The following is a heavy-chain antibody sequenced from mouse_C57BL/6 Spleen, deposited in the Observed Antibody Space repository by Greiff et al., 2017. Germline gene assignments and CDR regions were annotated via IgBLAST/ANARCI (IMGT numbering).Heavy chain of an antibody. CDR3: AREDYSNYNFAY. CDR1: GYTFTDYN. CDR2: INPNNGGT. V-gene: IGHV1-18*01. J-gene: IGHJ3*01. D-gene: IGHD2-5*01. Sequence: VQLQQSGPELVKPGASVKIPCKASGYTFTDYNMDWVKQSHGKSLEWIGDINPNNGGTIYNQKFKGKATLTVDKSSSTAYMELRSLTSEDTAVYYCAREDYSNYNFAYWGQGTLVTVSA.